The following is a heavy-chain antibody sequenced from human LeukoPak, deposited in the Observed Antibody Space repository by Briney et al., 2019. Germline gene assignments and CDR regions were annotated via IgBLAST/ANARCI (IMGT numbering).Heavy chain of an antibody. CDR3: ARFGYDILTGYYDAFDI. CDR2: IYSGGST. CDR1: GFTVSSNY. J-gene: IGHJ3*02. D-gene: IGHD3-9*01. Sequence: PGGSLRLSCAASGFTVSSNYMSWVRQAPGEGLEWVSVIYSGGSTYYADSVKGRFTISRDNSKNTLYLQMNSLRAEDTAVYYCARFGYDILTGYYDAFDIWGQGTMVTVSS. V-gene: IGHV3-66*01.